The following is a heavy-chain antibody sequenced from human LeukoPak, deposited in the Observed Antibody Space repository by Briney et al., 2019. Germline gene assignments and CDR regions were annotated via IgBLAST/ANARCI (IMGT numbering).Heavy chain of an antibody. D-gene: IGHD2-21*02. CDR2: ICPDGTGI. CDR1: GFIFSLYC. J-gene: IGHJ4*02. CDR3: VREDTPATANY. Sequence: GGSLRLSCAASGFIFSLYCMHWVRQAPEKGPMWVSRICPDGTGISYADSVEGRFTISRDNSKDTLFLQMHSLRPGDTAVYYCVREDTPATANYWGQGTLVTISS. V-gene: IGHV3-74*01.